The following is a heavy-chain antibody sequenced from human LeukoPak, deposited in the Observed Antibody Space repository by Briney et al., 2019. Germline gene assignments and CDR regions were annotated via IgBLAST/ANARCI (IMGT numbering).Heavy chain of an antibody. CDR1: GFTFSAYA. CDR3: TRGGFMHVFDI. V-gene: IGHV3-74*01. D-gene: IGHD3-16*01. Sequence: GGSLRLSCEASGFTFSAYAMTWVRQAPGKGLEWVSRFDNDDTDTSYADSVKGRFTVSRDNAKNTLYLQMNSLRAEDTAVYYCTRGGFMHVFDIWGQGTMVTVSS. CDR2: FDNDDTDT. J-gene: IGHJ3*02.